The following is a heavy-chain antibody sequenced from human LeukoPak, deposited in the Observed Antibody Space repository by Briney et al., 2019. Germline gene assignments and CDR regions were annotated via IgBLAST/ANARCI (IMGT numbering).Heavy chain of an antibody. V-gene: IGHV4-59*01. D-gene: IGHD5-18*01. Sequence: SETLSLTCTVSGGSISSYYWSWIRHRPGTGLECIGYIYYSGSTNYNPSIKSRVTISVDTSKNQFSLKLSSVTAADTAVYYCARDPGYSYGYRYYYYYMDVWGKGTTVTVSS. CDR1: GGSISSYY. CDR2: IYYSGST. J-gene: IGHJ6*03. CDR3: ARDPGYSYGYRYYYYYMDV.